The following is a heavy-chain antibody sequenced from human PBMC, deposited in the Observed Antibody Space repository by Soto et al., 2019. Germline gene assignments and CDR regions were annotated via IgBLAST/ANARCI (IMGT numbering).Heavy chain of an antibody. V-gene: IGHV3-53*01. D-gene: IGHD3-22*01. CDR2: IYSGGST. Sequence: VQLVESGGGWIQPGGSLRLSCAASGFTVSSNYMSWVRQAPGKGLEWVSVIYSGGSTYYADSVKGRFTISRDNSKNTLYLQMNSLRAEDTAVYYCARDRVESGYPVYVQHWGQGTLVTVSS. J-gene: IGHJ1*01. CDR3: ARDRVESGYPVYVQH. CDR1: GFTVSSNY.